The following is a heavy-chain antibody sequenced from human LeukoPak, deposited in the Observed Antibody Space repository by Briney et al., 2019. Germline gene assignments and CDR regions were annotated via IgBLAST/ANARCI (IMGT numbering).Heavy chain of an antibody. Sequence: ASVKVSCKASGGTFSSYTISWVRQAPGQGLEWMGRIIPILGIANYAQKCQGRVTITADKSTSTAYMELSSLRSEDTAVYYCARDSGNPRRGHTYGMDVWGQGTTVTVSS. CDR3: ARDSGNPRRGHTYGMDV. V-gene: IGHV1-69*04. J-gene: IGHJ6*02. CDR1: GGTFSSYT. CDR2: IIPILGIA. D-gene: IGHD1-26*01.